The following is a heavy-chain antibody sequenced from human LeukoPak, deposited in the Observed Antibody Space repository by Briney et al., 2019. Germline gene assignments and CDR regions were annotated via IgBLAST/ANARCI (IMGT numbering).Heavy chain of an antibody. CDR1: GGSVERKY. CDR3: ARHQAYYYGSGSYHWFDP. D-gene: IGHD3-10*01. V-gene: IGHV4-59*02. Sequence: SETLSLTCSVSGGSVERKYWSWIRQPPGKGLEWIGYIHSSGNTNYNPSLKSRVTMSLDMSKNQFSLRLTSVTAADTAVYYCARHQAYYYGSGSYHWFDPWGQGTLVTVSS. CDR2: IHSSGNT. J-gene: IGHJ5*02.